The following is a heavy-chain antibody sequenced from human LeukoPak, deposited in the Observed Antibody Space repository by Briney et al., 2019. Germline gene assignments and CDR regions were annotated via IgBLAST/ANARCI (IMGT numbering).Heavy chain of an antibody. CDR1: GGSFSGHY. D-gene: IGHD6-13*01. V-gene: IGHV4-34*01. CDR2: IHPSGST. J-gene: IGHJ4*02. CDR3: ARVRSSSSWYFDY. Sequence: SETLSLTCAVYGGSFSGHYWSWTRQPPGKGLEWIGEIHPSGSTSYNPSLKSRVTISLDKSKNQFSLKLSSVTAADTAVYYCARVRSSSSWYFDYWGQGTLVTVSS.